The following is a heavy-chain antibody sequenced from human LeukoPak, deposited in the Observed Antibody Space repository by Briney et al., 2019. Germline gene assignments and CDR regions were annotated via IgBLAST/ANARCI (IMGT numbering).Heavy chain of an antibody. CDR2: INHSGST. V-gene: IGHV4-34*01. J-gene: IGHJ6*02. D-gene: IGHD5-18*01. Sequence: SETLSLTCAVYGGSFSGYYWSWIRQPPGKGLEWIGEINHSGSTNYNPSLKSRVTISVDTSKNQFSLKLSSVTAADTAVYYCARGPYSYGRYGMDVWGQGTTVTVSS. CDR1: GGSFSGYY. CDR3: ARGPYSYGRYGMDV.